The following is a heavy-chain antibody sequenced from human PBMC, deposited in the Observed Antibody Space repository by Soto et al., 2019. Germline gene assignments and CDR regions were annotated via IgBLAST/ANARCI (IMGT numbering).Heavy chain of an antibody. CDR1: GGTFSSYT. CDR2: IIPILGIA. D-gene: IGHD2-2*01. J-gene: IGHJ6*02. V-gene: IGHV1-69*02. CDR3: ARANCSSTSCYGNYYYYYGMDV. Sequence: SVKVSCKASGGTFSSYTISWVRQAPGQGLEWMGRIIPILGIANYAQKFQGRVTITADKSTSTAYMELNSLRAEDTAVYYCARANCSSTSCYGNYYYYYGMDVWGQGTTVTVSS.